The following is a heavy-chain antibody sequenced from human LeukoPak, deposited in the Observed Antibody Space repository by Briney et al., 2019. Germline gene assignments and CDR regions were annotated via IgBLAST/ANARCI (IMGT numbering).Heavy chain of an antibody. V-gene: IGHV4-59*08. J-gene: IGHJ3*02. CDR2: IYSSGNT. CDR1: GGSISSYY. D-gene: IGHD1/OR15-1a*01. Sequence: SETLSLTCAVSGGSISSYYWSWIRQPPGKGLEWIAYIYSSGNTNYNPSFKSRVTISVDTSKNQFSLKLTSVAAADTAIYYCARQPSGTAAFDIWGQGTMV. CDR3: ARQPSGTAAFDI.